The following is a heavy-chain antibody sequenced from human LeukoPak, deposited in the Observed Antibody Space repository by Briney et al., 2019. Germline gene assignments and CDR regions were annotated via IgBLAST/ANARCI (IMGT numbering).Heavy chain of an antibody. Sequence: GGSLRLSCAASGFTFSSYSMNWVRQAPGKGLEWVSYISSSSNTIYNADSAKGRFTIFRDNAKNSLYLQMNSLRDDDTAVYYCARSDWFDPWGQGTLVTVSS. CDR3: ARSDWFDP. CDR1: GFTFSSYS. V-gene: IGHV3-48*02. J-gene: IGHJ5*02. CDR2: ISSSSNTI.